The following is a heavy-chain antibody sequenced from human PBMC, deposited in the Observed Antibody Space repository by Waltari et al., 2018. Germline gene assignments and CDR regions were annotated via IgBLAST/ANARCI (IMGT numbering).Heavy chain of an antibody. CDR2: ISGSGGST. CDR1: GFTFSDYW. CDR3: ANEYSGYGDAFDI. D-gene: IGHD5-12*01. J-gene: IGHJ3*02. V-gene: IGHV3-23*04. Sequence: EVQLVESGGGLVQPGGSLRLSCAASGFTFSDYWMHWVRQAPGKGLEWVSAISGSGGSTYYADSVKGRFTISRDNSKNTLYLQMNSLRAEDTAVYYCANEYSGYGDAFDIWGQGTMVTVSS.